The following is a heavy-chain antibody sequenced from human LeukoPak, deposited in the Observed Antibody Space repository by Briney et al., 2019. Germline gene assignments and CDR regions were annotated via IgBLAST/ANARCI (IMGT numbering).Heavy chain of an antibody. CDR3: ARGNGGLQFYYYGLDV. J-gene: IGHJ6*02. Sequence: GGSLRLSCAASGFTFSSYWMHWVRQAPGKGLEWVSYISRSGTTMYYTDSVKGRFTISRDNAKNSLYLQMNSLRADETAVYYCARGNGGLQFYYYGLDVWGQGTTVTVSS. CDR2: ISRSGTTM. D-gene: IGHD2-21*02. V-gene: IGHV3-48*04. CDR1: GFTFSSYW.